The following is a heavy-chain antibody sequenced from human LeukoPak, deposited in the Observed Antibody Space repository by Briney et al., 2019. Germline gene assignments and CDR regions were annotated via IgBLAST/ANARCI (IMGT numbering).Heavy chain of an antibody. CDR1: GFTFSNYN. CDR3: ARLSWGFWSGYYTGMGFDY. CDR2: ICNRGSYT. J-gene: IGHJ4*02. V-gene: IGHV3-21*01. D-gene: IGHD3-3*01. Sequence: GGSLRLSCAASGFTFSNYNMNWVRQAPGRGLEWVSYICNRGSYTYYADSVKGRFTISRDNAKKSLYLQMNSLRAEDTAVYYCARLSWGFWSGYYTGMGFDYWGQGTLVTVSS.